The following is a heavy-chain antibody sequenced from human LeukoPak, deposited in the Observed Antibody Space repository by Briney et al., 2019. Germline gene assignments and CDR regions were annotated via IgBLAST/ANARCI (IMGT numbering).Heavy chain of an antibody. CDR2: INDNGGQR. CDR1: GFSFNNYA. Sequence: GGSLRLSCAASGFSFNNYAMTWVRQAPGKGREWVSNINDNGGQRHYADSVKGRFTISRDNSKNTLFLQMDSLRAEDTAVYYCAKTQWKVGATDYFDYWGQGILVTVSS. J-gene: IGHJ4*02. CDR3: AKTQWKVGATDYFDY. V-gene: IGHV3-23*01. D-gene: IGHD1-26*01.